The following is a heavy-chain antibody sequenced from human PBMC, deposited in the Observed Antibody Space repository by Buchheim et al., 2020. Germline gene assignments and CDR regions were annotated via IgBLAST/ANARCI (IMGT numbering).Heavy chain of an antibody. Sequence: VQLVESGGGVVQPGRSLRLSCAASGFTFSSYAMHWVRQAPGKGLEWVGRIKSKTDGGTTDYAAPVKGRFTISRDDSKNTLYLQMNSLKTEDTAVYYCTAVDFWSVNYYGMDVWGQGTT. J-gene: IGHJ6*02. CDR3: TAVDFWSVNYYGMDV. CDR1: GFTFSSYA. D-gene: IGHD3-3*01. CDR2: IKSKTDGGTT. V-gene: IGHV3-15*01.